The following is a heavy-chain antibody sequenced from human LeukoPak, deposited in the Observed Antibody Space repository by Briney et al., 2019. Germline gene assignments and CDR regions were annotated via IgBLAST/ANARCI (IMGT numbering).Heavy chain of an antibody. J-gene: IGHJ4*02. CDR2: IYYSGST. CDR1: GGSIRSYY. Sequence: SETLSLTCTVSGGSIRSYYWSWNRQPPGKGLEWIGYIYYSGSTNYNPSLKSRVTISVDTSKNQFSLKLSPVTAADTAVYYCARRYGHYIYNMDFWGQGTLVTVSS. CDR3: ARRYGHYIYNMDF. V-gene: IGHV4-59*08. D-gene: IGHD4-17*01.